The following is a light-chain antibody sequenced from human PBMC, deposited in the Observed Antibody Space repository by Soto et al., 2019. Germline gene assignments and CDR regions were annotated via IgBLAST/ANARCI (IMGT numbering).Light chain of an antibody. J-gene: IGKJ5*01. CDR1: QSVSTY. Sequence: EVVFTQSPSTVSLSPGERATLSCRASQSVSTYLAWYQQKPGQAPRLLIYDASNRATGIPARFSGSGSATDFTLTISSLEPEDFAVYYCQQRSSWITFGQGTRLEIK. CDR2: DAS. CDR3: QQRSSWIT. V-gene: IGKV3-11*01.